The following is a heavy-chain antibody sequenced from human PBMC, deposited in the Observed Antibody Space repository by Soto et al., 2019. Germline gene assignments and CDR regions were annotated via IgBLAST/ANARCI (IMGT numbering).Heavy chain of an antibody. Sequence: GGSLRLSCAASGFTFSNYDMHWVRQAPGKGLEWVTVISYDGSKKYFADSVKGRFTISRDNSENTLFLQMNSLRPEDTAVYYCAKDPPWTVGPLAMDVWGQGTTVTVSS. CDR1: GFTFSNYD. V-gene: IGHV3-30*18. CDR3: AKDPPWTVGPLAMDV. J-gene: IGHJ6*02. D-gene: IGHD1-26*01. CDR2: ISYDGSKK.